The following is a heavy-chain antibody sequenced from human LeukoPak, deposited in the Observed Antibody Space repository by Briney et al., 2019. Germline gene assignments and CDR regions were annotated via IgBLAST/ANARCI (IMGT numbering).Heavy chain of an antibody. CDR2: INSDGSST. Sequence: PGGSLRLSCAASGFTFSSYWMHWVRQAPGKGLVWVSRINSDGSSTSYADSVKGRFTISRDNAKNTLYLQMNSLRAEDTAVYYCAKGFIGYCSGGRCSTFDYWGQGTLVTVSS. V-gene: IGHV3-74*01. D-gene: IGHD2-15*01. J-gene: IGHJ4*02. CDR3: AKGFIGYCSGGRCSTFDY. CDR1: GFTFSSYW.